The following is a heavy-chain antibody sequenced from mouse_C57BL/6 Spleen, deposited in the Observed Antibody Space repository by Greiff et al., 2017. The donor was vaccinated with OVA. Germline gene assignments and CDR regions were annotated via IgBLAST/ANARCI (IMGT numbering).Heavy chain of an antibody. J-gene: IGHJ4*01. D-gene: IGHD1-1*01. CDR1: GYAFRSSW. CDR2: IYPGDGDT. V-gene: IGHV1-82*01. Sequence: PLQQSGPELVKPGASVKISCKASGYAFRSSWMNWVKQRPGKGLEWIGRIYPGDGDTNYNGKFKGKATLTADKSSSTAYMQLSSLTSEDSAVYFCANYYGSSYDYAMDYWGQGTSVTVSS. CDR3: ANYYGSSYDYAMDY.